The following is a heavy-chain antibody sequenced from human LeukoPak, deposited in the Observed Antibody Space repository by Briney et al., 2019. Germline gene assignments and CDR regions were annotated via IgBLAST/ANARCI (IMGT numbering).Heavy chain of an antibody. CDR2: ISGSGGST. Sequence: PGGSLRLSCAASGFTFSSYAMSWVRQAPGKGLEWVSAISGSGGSTYYADSVKGRFTISRDNSKNTLHLQMNSLRAEDTAVYYCAKDGYYYDSSGYYALWGQGTLVTVSS. J-gene: IGHJ4*02. D-gene: IGHD3-22*01. CDR3: AKDGYYYDSSGYYAL. V-gene: IGHV3-23*01. CDR1: GFTFSSYA.